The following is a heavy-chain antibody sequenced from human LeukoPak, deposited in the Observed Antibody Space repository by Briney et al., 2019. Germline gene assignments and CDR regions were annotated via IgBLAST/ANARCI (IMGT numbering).Heavy chain of an antibody. D-gene: IGHD3-22*01. CDR2: IYYCGSH. Sequence: SETLSLTCTVTVGSLRSGGYYWCWIRHHPGKGLEWLGYIYYCGSHYYNTFLKSRVTISLDTSKIHFNLQSGTGTDADTAVYYLARVVDSSGYIYYCDFWGQGPRVTVSS. V-gene: IGHV4-31*03. CDR1: VGSLRSGGYY. CDR3: ARVVDSSGYIYYCDF. J-gene: IGHJ4*02.